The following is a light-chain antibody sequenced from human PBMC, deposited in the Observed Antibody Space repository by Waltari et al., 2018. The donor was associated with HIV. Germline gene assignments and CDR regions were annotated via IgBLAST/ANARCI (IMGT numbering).Light chain of an antibody. V-gene: IGKV1-27*01. Sequence: DFQMTQSPASLSASVGDRVTITCRASQGISNYLAWYQQKPGKVPKFLIYGASTLQSWVPSRCSGSGSGTDFTLTISSLQPEDVATYYCQKYNSVPPWTFGQGTKVEIK. CDR1: QGISNY. CDR3: QKYNSVPPWT. J-gene: IGKJ1*01. CDR2: GAS.